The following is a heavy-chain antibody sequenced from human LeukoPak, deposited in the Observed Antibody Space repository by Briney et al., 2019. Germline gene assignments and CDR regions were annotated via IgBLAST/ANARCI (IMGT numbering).Heavy chain of an antibody. CDR3: ASLSGDYGSGYFDY. V-gene: IGHV4-30-4*08. Sequence: SETLSLTCTVSGGSISSGDYYWSWIRQPPGKGLEWIGYIYYSGSTYYNPSLKSRVTISVDTSKHQFSLKLSSVTAADTAVYYCASLSGDYGSGYFDYWGQGTLVTVSS. CDR1: GGSISSGDYY. D-gene: IGHD4-17*01. J-gene: IGHJ4*02. CDR2: IYYSGST.